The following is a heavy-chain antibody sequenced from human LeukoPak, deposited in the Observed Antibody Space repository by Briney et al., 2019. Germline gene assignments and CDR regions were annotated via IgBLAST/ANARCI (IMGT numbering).Heavy chain of an antibody. V-gene: IGHV3-30-3*01. D-gene: IGHD5-24*01. J-gene: IGHJ4*02. CDR3: ARDRRWLQYSDY. CDR2: ISYDGSNK. Sequence: GGSLRLSRAASGFTFSSYAMHWVRQAPGKGLEWVAVISYDGSNKYYADSVKGRFTISRDNSKNTLYLEMNSLRPEDTAVYYCARDRRWLQYSDYWGQGTLVTVSS. CDR1: GFTFSSYA.